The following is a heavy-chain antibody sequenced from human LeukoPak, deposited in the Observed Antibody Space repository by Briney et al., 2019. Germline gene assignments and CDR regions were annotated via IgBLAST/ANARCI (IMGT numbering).Heavy chain of an antibody. Sequence: KASETLSLTCTVSGGSISSYYWSWIRQPPGKGLEWIGEINHSGSTNYNPSLKSRVTISVDTSKNQFSLKLSSVTAADTAVYYCARGTLGRELLYGSGSYQGFDPWGQGALVTVSS. CDR3: ARGTLGRELLYGSGSYQGFDP. J-gene: IGHJ5*02. CDR1: GGSISSYY. CDR2: INHSGST. D-gene: IGHD3-10*01. V-gene: IGHV4-34*01.